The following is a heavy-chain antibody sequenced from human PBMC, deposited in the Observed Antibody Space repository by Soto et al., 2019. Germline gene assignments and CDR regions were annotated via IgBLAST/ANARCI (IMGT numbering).Heavy chain of an antibody. D-gene: IGHD6-19*01. CDR2: INPIFGTA. J-gene: IGHJ6*02. Sequence: QVQLVQSGAEVKKPGSSVQVSCKASGGTFSSYAFSWVRQAPGQGLEWVGGINPIFGTADYAQKFQGRVTISADDSTSTVHMKLSSRRSEDTVVYYCASWWKEAGIGGNYYYGTNVWGQGTTVTVSS. V-gene: IGHV1-69*12. CDR1: GGTFSSYA. CDR3: ASWWKEAGIGGNYYYGTNV.